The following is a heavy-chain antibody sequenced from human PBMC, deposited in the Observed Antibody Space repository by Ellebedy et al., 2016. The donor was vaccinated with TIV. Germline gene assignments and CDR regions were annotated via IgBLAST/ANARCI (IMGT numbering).Heavy chain of an antibody. CDR3: ARGYSYGYRVFDY. V-gene: IGHV3-33*01. J-gene: IGHJ4*02. CDR1: GFIFSSYC. Sequence: PGGSLRLSCAASGFIFSSYCIHWVRQAPGKGLEWVAIIWYDGRNKYYADSVKGRFTISRDNSKNTLYLQMNSLRAEDTAVYYCARGYSYGYRVFDYWGQGTLVTVSS. D-gene: IGHD5-18*01. CDR2: IWYDGRNK.